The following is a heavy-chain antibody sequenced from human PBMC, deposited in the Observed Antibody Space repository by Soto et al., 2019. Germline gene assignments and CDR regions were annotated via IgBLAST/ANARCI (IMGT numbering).Heavy chain of an antibody. J-gene: IGHJ4*02. CDR3: ARAIRGHGTYGGY. CDR2: ITQSGHAT. CDR1: GFTFSDYY. D-gene: IGHD1-1*01. V-gene: IGHV3-11*04. Sequence: QVQLVESGGDLVKPGGSLRLSCAASGFTFSDYYMSWIRQTPGKGLEWVSYITQSGHATEYADSVRGRFTISRDNNKNSLYLQMNSLRVEDTGVYYCARAIRGHGTYGGYLGQGTLVTVSS.